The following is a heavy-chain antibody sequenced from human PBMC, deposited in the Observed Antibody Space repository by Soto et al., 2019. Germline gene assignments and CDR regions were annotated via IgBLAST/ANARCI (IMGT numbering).Heavy chain of an antibody. CDR3: ARMDSSGWNGFDY. J-gene: IGHJ4*02. CDR2: IFSNDEK. CDR1: GFSLSNARMG. D-gene: IGHD6-19*01. V-gene: IGHV2-26*01. Sequence: ESGPTLVNPTATLTLTCTVSGFSLSNARMGVRWIRQPPGKALEWLAHIFSNDEKSYSTSLKSRLTISKDTSKSQVVLTMTNMDPVDTATYYCARMDSSGWNGFDYWGQGTLVTVSS.